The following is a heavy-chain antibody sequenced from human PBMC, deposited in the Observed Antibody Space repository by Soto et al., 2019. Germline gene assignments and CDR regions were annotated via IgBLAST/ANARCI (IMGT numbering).Heavy chain of an antibody. CDR2: IYYSGST. CDR3: AREGSIAAAGRFDS. V-gene: IGHV4-31*03. D-gene: IGHD6-13*01. Sequence: TLSLTCTVSGGSISSGDYYWSWVRQVPGKGLEWIGYIYYSGSTYYNPSLKSRVAMSVDTSKNQFSLKLSSVTAADTAIYYCAREGSIAAAGRFDSWGQGTLVTVSS. J-gene: IGHJ4*02. CDR1: GGSISSGDYY.